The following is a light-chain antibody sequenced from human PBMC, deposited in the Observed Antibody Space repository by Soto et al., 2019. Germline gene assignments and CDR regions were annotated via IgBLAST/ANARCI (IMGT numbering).Light chain of an antibody. V-gene: IGKV1-39*01. CDR1: QYISTY. CDR2: TAA. CDR3: QQSHDFPYT. Sequence: IQMTQSPSSLSASVGDRVTITCRASQYISTYLNWYQQKLGKAPNLLIYTAASLQSGAPSRFSGSGSGTDFTLTISSLQPEDFGTYYCQQSHDFPYTFGQGTKVDIK. J-gene: IGKJ2*01.